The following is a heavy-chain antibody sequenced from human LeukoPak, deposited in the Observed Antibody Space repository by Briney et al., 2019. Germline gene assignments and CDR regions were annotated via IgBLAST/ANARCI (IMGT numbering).Heavy chain of an antibody. J-gene: IGHJ4*02. CDR2: IIPIFGTA. D-gene: IGHD2-2*01. CDR3: ARGGTLVVPAAIPFDY. CDR1: GYTFTGYY. Sequence: ASLKVSCKASGYTFTGYYIHWVRQAPGQGLEWMGGIIPIFGTANYAQKFQGRVTITADESTSTAYMELSSLRSEDTAVYYCARGGTLVVPAAIPFDYWGQGTLVTVSS. V-gene: IGHV1-69*13.